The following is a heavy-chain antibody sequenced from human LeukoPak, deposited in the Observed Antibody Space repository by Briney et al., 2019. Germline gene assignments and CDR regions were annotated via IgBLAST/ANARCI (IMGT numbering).Heavy chain of an antibody. J-gene: IGHJ4*02. CDR3: ARDSPPGDEQVFGY. CDR1: GYSISSTYY. D-gene: IGHD3-10*01. Sequence: SETLSLTCTVSGYSISSTYYWGWIRQPPGKGLEWIGSIYHSGNTYYNPSLKSRGTISVDTSKNQFSLNLNSVTAADTALYYCARDSPPGDEQVFGYWGQGILVTVSS. V-gene: IGHV4-38-2*02. CDR2: IYHSGNT.